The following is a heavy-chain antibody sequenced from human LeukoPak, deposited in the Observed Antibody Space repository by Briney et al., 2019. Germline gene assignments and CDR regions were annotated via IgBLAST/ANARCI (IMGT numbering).Heavy chain of an antibody. Sequence: SETLIATATVAGGSATSITYHSIWIRQPPGEGLEWIGSMFHGGSTYDNPSLKSRVTISGDASKNQFSLKLTSVIATDTAVYYCARLLRIGYCVDCWVHGTLVTVSS. D-gene: IGHD3-3*01. CDR2: MFHGGST. J-gene: IGHJ5*01. CDR1: GGSATSITYH. CDR3: ARLLRIGYCVDC. V-gene: IGHV4-39*01.